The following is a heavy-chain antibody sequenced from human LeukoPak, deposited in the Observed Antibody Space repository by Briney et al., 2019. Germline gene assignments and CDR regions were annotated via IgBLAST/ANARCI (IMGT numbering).Heavy chain of an antibody. V-gene: IGHV4-34*01. J-gene: IGHJ5*02. D-gene: IGHD3-3*01. Sequence: SETLSLTCGVYGGSFSGYYWSWIRQPPGKGLEWIGEINHSGSTNYNPPLKSRVTISVDTSKNQFSLKLSSVTAADTAVYYCARSPRILRFLEWSTGGWFDPWGQGTLVTVSS. CDR2: INHSGST. CDR3: ARSPRILRFLEWSTGGWFDP. CDR1: GGSFSGYY.